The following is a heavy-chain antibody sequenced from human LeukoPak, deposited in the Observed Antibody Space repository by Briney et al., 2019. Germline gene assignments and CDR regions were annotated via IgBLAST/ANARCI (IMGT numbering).Heavy chain of an antibody. CDR2: INHSGST. V-gene: IGHV4-34*01. D-gene: IGHD6-13*01. CDR3: ARSYSSSWYYYFDY. Sequence: SETLSLTCAVYGGSFSGYYWSWIRQPPGKGLEWIGEINHSGSTNYNPSLKSRVTMSVDTSKNQFSLKLSSVTAADTAVYYCARSYSSSWYYYFDYWGQGTLVTVSS. CDR1: GGSFSGYY. J-gene: IGHJ4*02.